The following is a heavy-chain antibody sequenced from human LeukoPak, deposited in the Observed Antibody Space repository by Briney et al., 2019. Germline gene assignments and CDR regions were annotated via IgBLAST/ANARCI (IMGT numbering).Heavy chain of an antibody. CDR2: IIPIFGTA. V-gene: IGHV1-69*01. Sequence: GSSVKVSCKASGGTFSSYAISWVRQAPGQGLEWMGGIIPIFGTANYAQKFQGRVTITADESTSTAYMELSSLRSEDTAVYDCARDLRYYGSGSYYNSYYYWGQGTLVTVSS. D-gene: IGHD3-10*01. CDR1: GGTFSSYA. J-gene: IGHJ4*02. CDR3: ARDLRYYGSGSYYNSYYY.